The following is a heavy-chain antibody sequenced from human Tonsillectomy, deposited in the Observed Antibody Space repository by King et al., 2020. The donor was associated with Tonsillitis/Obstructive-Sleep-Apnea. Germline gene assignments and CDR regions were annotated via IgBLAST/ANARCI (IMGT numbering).Heavy chain of an antibody. CDR1: GGSISSGGYY. CDR2: IFYSGST. CDR3: ARAAPLYCSNTNCYYFDY. V-gene: IGHV4-31*03. Sequence: VQLQESGPGLVKPSQTLSLTCTVSGGSISSGGYYWSWIRQHPGKGLEWIGYIFYSGSTNYNASLKSRVTMSVDTSKNQFSLKLSSVTAADTAVYYCARAAPLYCSNTNCYYFDYWGQGTLVTVSS. D-gene: IGHD2-2*01. J-gene: IGHJ4*02.